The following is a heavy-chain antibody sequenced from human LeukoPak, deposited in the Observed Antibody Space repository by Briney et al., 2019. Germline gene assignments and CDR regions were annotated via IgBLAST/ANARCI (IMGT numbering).Heavy chain of an antibody. CDR2: MNPNSGNT. CDR3: ARGLNTAMEWDY. J-gene: IGHJ4*02. D-gene: IGHD5-18*01. Sequence: ASVKVSCKASGYTFTSYDINWLRQATGQGLEWMGWMNPNSGNTGYAQKFQGRVTMTRNTSISTAYMELSSLRSEDTAVYYCARGLNTAMEWDYWGQGTLVTVSS. CDR1: GYTFTSYD. V-gene: IGHV1-8*01.